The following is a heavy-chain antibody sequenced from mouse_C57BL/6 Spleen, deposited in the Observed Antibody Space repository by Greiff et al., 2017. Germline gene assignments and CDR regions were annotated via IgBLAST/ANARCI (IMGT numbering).Heavy chain of an antibody. D-gene: IGHD2-4*01. CDR3: TRVYDYDGGYAMDY. J-gene: IGHJ4*01. V-gene: IGHV5-9-1*02. CDR2: ISSGGDYI. Sequence: EVQRVESGEGLVKPGGSLKLSCAASGFTFSSYAMSWVRQTPEKRLEWVAYISSGGDYIYYADTVKGRFTISRDNARNTLYLQMSSLKSEDTAMYYCTRVYDYDGGYAMDYWGQGTSVTVSS. CDR1: GFTFSSYA.